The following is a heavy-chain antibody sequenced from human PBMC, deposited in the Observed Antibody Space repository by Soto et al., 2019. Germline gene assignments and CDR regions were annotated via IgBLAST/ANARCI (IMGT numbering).Heavy chain of an antibody. J-gene: IGHJ6*02. Sequence: PSQTLSLTCAISGDSVSSNSAAWNWIRQSPSRGLEWLGRTYYRSKWYNDYAVSVKSRITNNPDTSKNHFSLHLNSVTPEDTAVYYCARVNWNLGYYGMDVWGQGTTVTVSS. CDR2: TYYRSKWYN. V-gene: IGHV6-1*01. CDR3: ARVNWNLGYYGMDV. D-gene: IGHD1-7*01. CDR1: GDSVSSNSAA.